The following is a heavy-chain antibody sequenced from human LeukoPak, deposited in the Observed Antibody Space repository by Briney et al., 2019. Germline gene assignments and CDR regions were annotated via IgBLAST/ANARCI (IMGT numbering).Heavy chain of an antibody. D-gene: IGHD5-12*01. CDR2: ISGSGAST. V-gene: IGHV3-23*01. J-gene: IGHJ4*02. Sequence: AGGSLRLSCAASGFSFSSYGMSWVRQAPGKGLEWVSGISGSGASTYYADSVKGRFTISRDNSKNTLYLQMNSLRAEDTAVYYCARGPSGYHNTGGQGTLVTVSS. CDR3: ARGPSGYHNT. CDR1: GFSFSSYG.